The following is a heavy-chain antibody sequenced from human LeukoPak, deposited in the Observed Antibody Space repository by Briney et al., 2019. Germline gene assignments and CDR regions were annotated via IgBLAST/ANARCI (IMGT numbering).Heavy chain of an antibody. CDR3: AKDNGSGWYGGGFDP. J-gene: IGHJ5*02. CDR1: GFTFSSYA. CDR2: ISGSGGST. Sequence: GGSLRLSCAASGFTFSSYAMSWVRQAPGKGLEWVSDISGSGGSTYYADSVKGRFTISRDNSKNTLYLQMNSLRAEDTAVYYCAKDNGSGWYGGGFDPWGQGTLVTASS. D-gene: IGHD6-19*01. V-gene: IGHV3-23*01.